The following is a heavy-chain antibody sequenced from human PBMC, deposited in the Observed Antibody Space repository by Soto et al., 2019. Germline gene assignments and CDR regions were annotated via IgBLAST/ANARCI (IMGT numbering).Heavy chain of an antibody. CDR2: IYYSGRT. Sequence: SSTLSLTCTFSGGSISSGGYYWSWIRQHPGKGLEWIGYIYYSGRTYYTPSLHSRVSIAVDTTENQFSLKLTSVTAADTSVYYCARGSFSSSSSWFDPWGRGTLVTVSS. D-gene: IGHD6-6*01. CDR1: GGSISSGGYY. CDR3: ARGSFSSSSSWFDP. J-gene: IGHJ5*02. V-gene: IGHV4-31*03.